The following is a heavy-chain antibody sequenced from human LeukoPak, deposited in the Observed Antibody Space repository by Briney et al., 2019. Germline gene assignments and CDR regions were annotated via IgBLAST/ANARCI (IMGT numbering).Heavy chain of an antibody. D-gene: IGHD6-13*01. CDR1: GGTFSSYT. CDR2: IIPILGIA. CDR3: ANKPGIAAAAINY. Sequence: VASVKVSCKASGGTFSSYTISWVRQAPGQGLEWMGTIIPILGIANYAQKFQGRVTITADKSTSTAYMELSSLRSEDTAVYYCANKPGIAAAAINYWGQGTLVTVSS. V-gene: IGHV1-69*02. J-gene: IGHJ4*02.